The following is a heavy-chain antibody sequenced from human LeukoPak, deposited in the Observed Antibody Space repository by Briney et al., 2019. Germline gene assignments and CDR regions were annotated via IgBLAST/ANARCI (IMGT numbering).Heavy chain of an antibody. Sequence: SETLSLTCTVSGGSISSGNYYYSWIRQPAGKGLEWLGRIYTSGTTDYNPSLKSRVTISVDTSKKQFSLKLSSVTAADTAVYYCARGVYYYGSGSYYTKWGQGTLVTVSS. CDR2: IYTSGTT. J-gene: IGHJ4*02. CDR3: ARGVYYYGSGSYYTK. V-gene: IGHV4-61*02. D-gene: IGHD3-10*01. CDR1: GGSISSGNYY.